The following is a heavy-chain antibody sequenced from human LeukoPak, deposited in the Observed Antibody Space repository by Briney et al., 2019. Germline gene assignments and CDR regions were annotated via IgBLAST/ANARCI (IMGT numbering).Heavy chain of an antibody. Sequence: GGSLRLSCTASGFTFSSYGMHWVRQARGRGLEWVAAIQYDGSIEYYADSVKGRFTISRDQSKNTLFLQVNSLRAEDTAVYYCARDSCGSPSCFDYWGQGTLVTVSS. J-gene: IGHJ4*02. D-gene: IGHD2-2*01. CDR1: GFTFSSYG. CDR3: ARDSCGSPSCFDY. CDR2: IQYDGSIE. V-gene: IGHV3-33*01.